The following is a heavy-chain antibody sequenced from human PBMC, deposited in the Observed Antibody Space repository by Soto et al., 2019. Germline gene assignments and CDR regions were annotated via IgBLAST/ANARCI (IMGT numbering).Heavy chain of an antibody. Sequence: GASGKVYCKGAGYAFTNYYMHWGRQAPGLGLEWMGIVNPDGGSTTYAQKFHGRLTMTRDTSTSTVYMELSSLRSEDTALYYCARGLITAAGTPLRYWGQGTLVTVPS. CDR1: GYAFTNYY. D-gene: IGHD6-13*01. CDR2: VNPDGGST. J-gene: IGHJ4*02. CDR3: ARGLITAAGTPLRY. V-gene: IGHV1-46*01.